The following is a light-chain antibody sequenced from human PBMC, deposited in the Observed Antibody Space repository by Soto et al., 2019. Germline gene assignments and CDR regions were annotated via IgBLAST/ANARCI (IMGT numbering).Light chain of an antibody. CDR3: QQYGSSPSWT. CDR2: GAS. Sequence: EIVLTQSPGTLSLSPGERVTLSCRASQSVSSSYLAWYQQKPGQAPGLLIYGASSRATGIPDRFSGSGSGTDFTLTISRLEPEDFAVYYCQQYGSSPSWTFGQGTKV. J-gene: IGKJ1*01. V-gene: IGKV3-20*01. CDR1: QSVSSSY.